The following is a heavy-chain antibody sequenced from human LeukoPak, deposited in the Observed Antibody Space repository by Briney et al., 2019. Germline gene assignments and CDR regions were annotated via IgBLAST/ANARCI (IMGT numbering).Heavy chain of an antibody. CDR2: ISDSGGSA. V-gene: IGHV3-23*01. CDR3: AKAKSGYSYGLNFDY. J-gene: IGHJ4*02. D-gene: IGHD5-18*01. Sequence: GGSLRLSCAASGFTFSSYAMSWVRQAPGKGLEWVSVISDSGGSAYYADSVKGRFAISRDNSKNTLHLQMNSLRAEDTAVYYCAKAKSGYSYGLNFDYWGRGTLVTISS. CDR1: GFTFSSYA.